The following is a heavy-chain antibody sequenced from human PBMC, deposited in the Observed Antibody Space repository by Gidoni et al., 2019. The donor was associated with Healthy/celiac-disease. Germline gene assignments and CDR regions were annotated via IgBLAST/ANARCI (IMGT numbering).Heavy chain of an antibody. J-gene: IGHJ4*02. D-gene: IGHD5-18*01. CDR1: GGSFRGYY. CDR3: ARGERDTAMGQVYYFDY. Sequence: QAQLQQWVAGLLKPSATLSLTCAVYGGSFRGYYWRWIRQPPGKGLEWIGEINHSGSTNYNPALKSRGTISVDTYKNKFSLKLSSVTAADTAVYYCARGERDTAMGQVYYFDYWGQGTLVTVSS. V-gene: IGHV4-34*01. CDR2: INHSGST.